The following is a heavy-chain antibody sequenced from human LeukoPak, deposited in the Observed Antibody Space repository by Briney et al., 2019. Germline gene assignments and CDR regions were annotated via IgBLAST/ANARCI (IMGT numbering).Heavy chain of an antibody. CDR3: ARGVVTITGYYYGMDV. CDR1: GFTFSSYS. J-gene: IGHJ6*02. Sequence: NPGGSLRLSCAASGFTFSSYSMNWVRQAPGKGLEWVSSISSSSSSYIYYADSVKGRFTISRDNAKNSLYLQMNSLRAEDTAVYYCARGVVTITGYYYGMDVWGQGTTVTVSS. D-gene: IGHD3-22*01. CDR2: ISSSSSSYI. V-gene: IGHV3-21*01.